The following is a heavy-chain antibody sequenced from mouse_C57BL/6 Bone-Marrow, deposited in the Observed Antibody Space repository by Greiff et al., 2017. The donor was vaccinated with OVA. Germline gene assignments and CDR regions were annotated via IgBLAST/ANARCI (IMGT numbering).Heavy chain of an antibody. V-gene: IGHV5-4*01. Sequence: EVKLGESGGGLVKPGGSLKLSCAASGFTFSSYAMSWVRQTPEKRLEWVATISDGGSYTYYPDNVKGRFTISRDNAKNNLYLQMSHLKSEDTAMYYCARDYDGYYGFAYWGQGTLVTVSA. J-gene: IGHJ3*01. CDR2: ISDGGSYT. CDR3: ARDYDGYYGFAY. D-gene: IGHD2-3*01. CDR1: GFTFSSYA.